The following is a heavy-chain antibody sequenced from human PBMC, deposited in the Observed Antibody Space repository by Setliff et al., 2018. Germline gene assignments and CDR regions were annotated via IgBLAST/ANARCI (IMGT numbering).Heavy chain of an antibody. CDR3: TRGGERYHTAN. V-gene: IGHV4-4*02. CDR2: IYHDGNPKFNPSV. J-gene: IGHJ4*02. Sequence: SETLSLTCAVSGVSVNSLTWWSWVRQTPGKGLEWIGFIYHDGNPKFNPSVNYNPSLKSRISMSIDKSKNQFSLNLRSVTAADTAVYYCTRGGERYHTANWGQGALVTVSS. D-gene: IGHD2-2*01. CDR1: GVSVNSLTW.